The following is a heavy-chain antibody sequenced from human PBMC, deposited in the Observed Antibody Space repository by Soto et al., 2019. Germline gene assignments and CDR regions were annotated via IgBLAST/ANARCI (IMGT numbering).Heavy chain of an antibody. Sequence: NPSETLSLTCTVFGGSISSYYWSWIRQPPGKGLEWIGYIYYSGSTNYNPSLKSRVTISVDTSKNQFSLKLSSVTAADTAVYYCARGGYWFDPWGQGTLVTVSS. D-gene: IGHD3-16*01. V-gene: IGHV4-59*01. CDR3: ARGGYWFDP. CDR1: GGSISSYY. J-gene: IGHJ5*02. CDR2: IYYSGST.